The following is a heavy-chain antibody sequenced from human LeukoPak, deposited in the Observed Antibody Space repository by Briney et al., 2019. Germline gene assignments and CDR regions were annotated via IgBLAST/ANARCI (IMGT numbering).Heavy chain of an antibody. CDR1: GYTFTSYG. Sequence: ASVKVSCKASGYTFTSYGISWVRQAPGQGLEWMGWISAYNGNTNYAQKLQGRVTMTTDTSTSTAYMELRSLRSDDTAVYYCAKVGVVPAAIGTFDPWGQGTLVTVSS. CDR3: AKVGVVPAAIGTFDP. D-gene: IGHD2-2*01. J-gene: IGHJ5*02. V-gene: IGHV1-18*01. CDR2: ISAYNGNT.